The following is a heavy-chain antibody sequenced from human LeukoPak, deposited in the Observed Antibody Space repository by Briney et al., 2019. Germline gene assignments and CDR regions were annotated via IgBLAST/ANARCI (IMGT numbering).Heavy chain of an antibody. CDR2: ISAYNGNT. CDR3: ARDRRPTVTTNWFDP. V-gene: IGHV1-18*01. D-gene: IGHD4-17*01. CDR1: GYTFTSYG. Sequence: ASVKVSCKASGYTFTSYGISWVRQAPGQGLEWMGWISAYNGNTNYAQKLQGRVTMTTDTSTSTAYMELRSPRSDDTAVYYCARDRRPTVTTNWFDPWGQGTLVTVSS. J-gene: IGHJ5*02.